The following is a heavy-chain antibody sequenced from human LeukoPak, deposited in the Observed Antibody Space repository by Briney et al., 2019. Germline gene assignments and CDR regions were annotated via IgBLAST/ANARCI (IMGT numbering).Heavy chain of an antibody. CDR2: IYYSGST. V-gene: IGHV4-39*01. Sequence: SEALSLTCTVSGGSISSSMYYWGWIRHPPRKGLEWMWSIYYSGSTYYNPSLKSRVTISVDTSKNQFSLKLSSVTAADTAVYYCASHYYDVLTGLNWFDPWGQGTLVTVSS. CDR3: ASHYYDVLTGLNWFDP. D-gene: IGHD3-9*01. CDR1: GGSISSSMYY. J-gene: IGHJ5*02.